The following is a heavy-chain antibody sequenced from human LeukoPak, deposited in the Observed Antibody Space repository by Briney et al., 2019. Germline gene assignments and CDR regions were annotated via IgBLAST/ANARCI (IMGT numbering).Heavy chain of an antibody. Sequence: SETLSLTCTVSGGSMSSYYWSWIRQPPGKGLEWIGCIYYSGSTDYNPSLKSRLTISIDTSKNQFSLKLNSVTAADTAVYYCARGRAIFGVALDYWGQGTLVTVSS. CDR2: IYYSGST. J-gene: IGHJ4*02. D-gene: IGHD3-3*01. CDR3: ARGRAIFGVALDY. V-gene: IGHV4-59*01. CDR1: GGSMSSYY.